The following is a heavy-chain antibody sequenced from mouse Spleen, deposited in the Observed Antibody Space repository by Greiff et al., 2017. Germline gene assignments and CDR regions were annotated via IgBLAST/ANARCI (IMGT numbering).Heavy chain of an antibody. J-gene: IGHJ3*01. CDR3: ASPLYYGSSYFAY. CDR1: GYTFTSYT. CDR2: INPSSGYT. V-gene: IGHV1-4*01. Sequence: QVQLQQSGAELARPGASVKMSCKASGYTFTSYTMHWVKQRPGQGLEWIGYINPSSGYTKYNQKFKDKATLTADKSSSTAYMQLSSLTSEDSAVYYCASPLYYGSSYFAYWGQGTLVTVSA. D-gene: IGHD1-1*01.